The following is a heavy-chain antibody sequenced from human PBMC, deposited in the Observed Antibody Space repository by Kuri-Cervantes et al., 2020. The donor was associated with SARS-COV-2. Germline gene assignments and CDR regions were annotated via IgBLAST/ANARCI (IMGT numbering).Heavy chain of an antibody. CDR2: IYHSGST. CDR1: GGPISSGGYS. D-gene: IGHD6-25*01. J-gene: IGHJ6*03. Sequence: SETLSLTCAVSGGPISSGGYSWSWIRQPPGKGLEWIGYIYHSGSTNYNPSLKSRVTISVDTSKNQFSLKLSSVTAADTAVYYCAREGRSARQAYYYYMDVWGKGTTVTVSS. CDR3: AREGRSARQAYYYYMDV. V-gene: IGHV4-30-2*01.